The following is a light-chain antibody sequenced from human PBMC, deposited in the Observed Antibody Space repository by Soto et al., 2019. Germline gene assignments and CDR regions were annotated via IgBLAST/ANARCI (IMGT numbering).Light chain of an antibody. J-gene: IGLJ2*01. CDR1: YSDIGDYHY. V-gene: IGLV2-8*01. CDR2: EVT. CDR3: SSYSGTNSNVI. Sequence: QSVLTQPPSASGSPGQSVTISCAGTYSDIGDYHYVSWYQQHPDKVPKLIIYEVTKRPSGVPDRFSGSKSGYTASLTVSDLQPADEAVYYCSSYSGTNSNVIFGGGTQLTVL.